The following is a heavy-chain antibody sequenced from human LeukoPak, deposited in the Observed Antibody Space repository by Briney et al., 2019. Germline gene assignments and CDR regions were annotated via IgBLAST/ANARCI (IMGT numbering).Heavy chain of an antibody. Sequence: WASVKVSCKASGYTFTGYYMHWVRQAPGQGLEWMGWINPNSGGTNYAQKSQGRVTMARDTSISTAYMELSRLRPDDTAVYYCARDKGSTAYYFDYWGQGTLVTVSS. CDR1: GYTFTGYY. D-gene: IGHD1-26*01. J-gene: IGHJ4*02. CDR3: ARDKGSTAYYFDY. CDR2: INPNSGGT. V-gene: IGHV1-2*02.